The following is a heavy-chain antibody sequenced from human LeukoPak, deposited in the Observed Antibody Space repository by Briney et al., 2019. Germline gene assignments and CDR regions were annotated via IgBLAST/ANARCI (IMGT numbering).Heavy chain of an antibody. CDR1: GFTFSSYS. Sequence: GGSLRLSCAASGFTFSSYSMNWVRQAPGKGLEWVSYISSSSSTIYYADSVKGQFTISRDNAKNSLSLQMNSLRAEDTAVYYCARGEDSYGNHYYYMDVWGKGTTVTVSS. J-gene: IGHJ6*03. CDR3: ARGEDSYGNHYYYMDV. CDR2: ISSSSSTI. V-gene: IGHV3-48*01. D-gene: IGHD5-18*01.